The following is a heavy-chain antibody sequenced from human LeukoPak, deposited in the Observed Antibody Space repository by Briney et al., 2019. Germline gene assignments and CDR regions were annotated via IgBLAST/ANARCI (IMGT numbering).Heavy chain of an antibody. Sequence: GGSLRLSCAASGFTFSSYAMHWVRQAPGKGLEWAAVIWYDGSNKYYADSVKGRFTISRDNSKNTLYLQMNSLRAEDTAVYYCARGLGGYGHEVDYWGQGTLVTVSS. V-gene: IGHV3-33*08. D-gene: IGHD4/OR15-4a*01. CDR2: IWYDGSNK. CDR1: GFTFSSYA. CDR3: ARGLGGYGHEVDY. J-gene: IGHJ4*02.